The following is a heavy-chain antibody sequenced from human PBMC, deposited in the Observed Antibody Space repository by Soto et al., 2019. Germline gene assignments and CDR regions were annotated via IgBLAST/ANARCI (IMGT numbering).Heavy chain of an antibody. V-gene: IGHV1-2*04. CDR1: GYTFTGYD. CDR3: ARSHCSSISCYVGSWDY. J-gene: IGHJ4*02. CDR2: INPNSGGT. D-gene: IGHD2-2*01. Sequence: QVQLVQSGAEVKKPGASVKVSCKASGYTFTGYDMHWVRQAPGQGLEWMGWINPNSGGTNYAQKFKGWVTMTMDTSISTAYMELSRLRSDDTAVYYCARSHCSSISCYVGSWDYWGQGTLVTVSS.